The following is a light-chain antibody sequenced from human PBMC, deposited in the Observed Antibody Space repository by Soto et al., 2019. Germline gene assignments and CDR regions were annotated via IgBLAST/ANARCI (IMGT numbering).Light chain of an antibody. J-gene: IGKJ1*01. CDR3: QQYMSSVT. CDR1: QSVDTTF. V-gene: IGKV3-20*01. CDR2: GAS. Sequence: EIVLTQSPGSLSLSPGQRATLSCRASQSVDTTFFAWYQKKPGQAPRLLIYGASKRAIGIPDRFSGSGSGTDFTLIISRREPEDFAVYYFQQYMSSVTFGQGTKVEIK.